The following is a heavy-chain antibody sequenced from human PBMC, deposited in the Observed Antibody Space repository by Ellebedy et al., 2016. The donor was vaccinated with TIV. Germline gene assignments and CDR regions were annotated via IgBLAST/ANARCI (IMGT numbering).Heavy chain of an antibody. V-gene: IGHV4-39*01. J-gene: IGHJ4*02. D-gene: IGHD6-19*01. CDR3: ARRGSVAGNPIFDY. Sequence: SETLSLTXTVSGGSISTTGPYWGWIRQPPGKGLEWIGSIYYRGNTYHKPSLQSRVTFSVDTSKNQFSLKLTSVTAADSAVYYCARRGSVAGNPIFDYWGQGTLVTVPS. CDR1: GGSISTTGPY. CDR2: IYYRGNT.